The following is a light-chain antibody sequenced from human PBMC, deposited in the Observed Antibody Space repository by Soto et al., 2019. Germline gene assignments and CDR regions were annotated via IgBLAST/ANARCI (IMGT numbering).Light chain of an antibody. CDR2: GAS. J-gene: IGKJ5*01. V-gene: IGKV3-11*01. CDR3: QHRMNWPLT. Sequence: EIVLTQSPATLSLSPGERATLSCRASQSVSSYLAWYQQKPGQAPRLLIYGASNRATGIPDRFSGSGSGTDFTLTISRLEPEDFAVYYCQHRMNWPLTFGQGTRL. CDR1: QSVSSY.